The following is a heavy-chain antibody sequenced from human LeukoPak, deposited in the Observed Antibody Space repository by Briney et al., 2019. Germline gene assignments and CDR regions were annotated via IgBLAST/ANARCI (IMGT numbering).Heavy chain of an antibody. J-gene: IGHJ4*02. V-gene: IGHV3-21*01. Sequence: PGGSLRLSCAASGFTFSSYSMNWVRQAPGKGLEWVSSISSSSSYIYYADSVKGRFTISRDNAKNSLYLQMNGLRAEDTAVYYCARVPGRGYSGYASSPIWGQGTLVTVSS. CDR3: ARVPGRGYSGYASSPI. D-gene: IGHD5-12*01. CDR2: ISSSSSYI. CDR1: GFTFSSYS.